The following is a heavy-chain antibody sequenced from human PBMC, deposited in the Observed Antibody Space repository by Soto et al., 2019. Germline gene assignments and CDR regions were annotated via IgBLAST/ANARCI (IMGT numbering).Heavy chain of an antibody. V-gene: IGHV5-51*01. J-gene: IGHJ6*02. CDR3: FVRGFRGGGFPSDYYFGRAI. CDR1: GYRFTKYW. D-gene: IGHD5-12*01. Sequence: PGESLKISCKGSGYRFTKYWIGWVRQMPGKGLEWMAIIYPDESDTKYSPSFQGQVTISADNSISTAYLQWSSLKASDTAINYRFVRGFRGGGFPSDYYFGRAIWGQGTTVHVSS. CDR2: IYPDESDT.